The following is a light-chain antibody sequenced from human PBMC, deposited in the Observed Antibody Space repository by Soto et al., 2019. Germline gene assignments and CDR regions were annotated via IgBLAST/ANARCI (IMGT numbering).Light chain of an antibody. CDR1: QSISSW. CDR2: DAS. V-gene: IGKV1-5*01. Sequence: DSQMTQSPSTLSASVGDRVTITCRASQSISSWLAWYQQKPGKAPKLLIYDASSLESGVPSRFSGSGSGTEFTLTISSLQPDDFATYYCQQYNSYWTFGQGTKVDSK. J-gene: IGKJ1*01. CDR3: QQYNSYWT.